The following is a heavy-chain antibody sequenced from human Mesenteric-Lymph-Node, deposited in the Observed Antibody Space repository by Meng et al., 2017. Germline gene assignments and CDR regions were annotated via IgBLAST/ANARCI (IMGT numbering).Heavy chain of an antibody. D-gene: IGHD6-6*01. Sequence: GESLKISCAASGITFSNYWMSWVRQAPGKGLEWVANIRQDGNQRYYVDSVKGRFTISRDNAKNSLYLQMNSLRAEDTAVYFCAREISGSSSHPIDYWGQGTLVTVSS. CDR1: GITFSNYW. CDR3: AREISGSSSHPIDY. J-gene: IGHJ4*02. CDR2: IRQDGNQR. V-gene: IGHV3-7*01.